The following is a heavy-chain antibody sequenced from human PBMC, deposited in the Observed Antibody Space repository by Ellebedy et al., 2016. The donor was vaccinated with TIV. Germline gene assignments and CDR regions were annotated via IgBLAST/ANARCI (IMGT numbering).Heavy chain of an antibody. J-gene: IGHJ4*02. D-gene: IGHD6-19*01. V-gene: IGHV1-2*02. CDR2: INPNSGGT. CDR3: ARGLAVAGTSHY. Sequence: ASVKVSCKASGYTFTGYYMHWVRQAPGQGLEWMGWINPNSGGTTYAQKFQGRVTMTRDTSISTAYMELSRLRSDDMAVYYCARGLAVAGTSHYWGQGTLVTVSS. CDR1: GYTFTGYY.